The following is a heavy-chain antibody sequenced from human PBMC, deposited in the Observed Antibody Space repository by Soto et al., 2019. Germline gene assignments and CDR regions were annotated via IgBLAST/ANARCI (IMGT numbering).Heavy chain of an antibody. V-gene: IGHV1-69*02. Sequence: QVHLEQSGAEVKKPGSSVKVSCKAAGGTFSTYTLIWVRQAPGQGLEWMGRIIPMLTVTNSAQKFQGRVTHTADKSTSTAFMELTSLTSGDTAVYYCSIGSWSAETFDVWGQGKMVTVSS. D-gene: IGHD2-2*01. CDR1: GGTFSTYT. CDR2: IIPMLTVT. CDR3: SIGSWSAETFDV. J-gene: IGHJ3*01.